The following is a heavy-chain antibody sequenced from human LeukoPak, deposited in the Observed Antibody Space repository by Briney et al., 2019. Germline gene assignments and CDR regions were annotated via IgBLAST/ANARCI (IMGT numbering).Heavy chain of an antibody. CDR2: ISSSSSYI. D-gene: IGHD6-13*01. Sequence: TGGSLRLSCAASGFTFSSYSMNWGRQAPGKGLEWVSSISSSSSYIYYADSVKGRFTISRDNAKNSLYLQMNSLRAEDTAVYYCARDLYSSSWSATFDYWGQGTLVTVSS. V-gene: IGHV3-21*01. CDR1: GFTFSSYS. CDR3: ARDLYSSSWSATFDY. J-gene: IGHJ4*02.